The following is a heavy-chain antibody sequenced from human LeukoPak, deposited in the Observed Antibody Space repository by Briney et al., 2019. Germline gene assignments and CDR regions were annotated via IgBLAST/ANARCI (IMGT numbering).Heavy chain of an antibody. CDR3: ARGTNGLQKFTGYYYAMDV. CDR2: IYHSGST. V-gene: IGHV4-38-2*02. Sequence: SETQSLTCTVSGYSISSGYYWGWIRQPPGKGLEWIGSIYHSGSTYYNPSLKSRVTISVDTSKNQFSLKLSSVTAADTAVYYCARGTNGLQKFTGYYYAMDVWGQGTTVTVSS. J-gene: IGHJ6*02. D-gene: IGHD5-18*01. CDR1: GYSISSGYY.